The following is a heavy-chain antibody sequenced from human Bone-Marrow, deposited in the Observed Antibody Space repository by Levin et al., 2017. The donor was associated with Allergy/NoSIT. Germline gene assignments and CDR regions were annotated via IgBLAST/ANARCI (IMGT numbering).Heavy chain of an antibody. CDR3: AREGIGAAAGTGEY. V-gene: IGHV1-69*15. CDR2: IVPMFGTT. J-gene: IGHJ4*02. CDR1: GSTFNSYF. Sequence: KISCKASGSTFNSYFINWVRQAPGQGLEFMGRIVPMFGTTNYAQKFQGRATIHADESTNTAYMELSSLTSEDTAVYFCAREGIGAAAGTGEYWGQGTLVTVSS. D-gene: IGHD6-13*01.